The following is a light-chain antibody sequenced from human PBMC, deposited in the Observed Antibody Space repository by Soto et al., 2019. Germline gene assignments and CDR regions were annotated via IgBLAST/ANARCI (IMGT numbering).Light chain of an antibody. Sequence: DIQMTQFPSTLSASIGDRVTITCRASQTISSSLAWYQQKPGKAPKLLIYKASNLETGVPSRFSGSGSGTEFDLTISSLQPDDFATYYFQQYMRYSPYTFGQGTRLEIK. CDR3: QQYMRYSPYT. J-gene: IGKJ2*01. V-gene: IGKV1-5*03. CDR1: QTISSS. CDR2: KAS.